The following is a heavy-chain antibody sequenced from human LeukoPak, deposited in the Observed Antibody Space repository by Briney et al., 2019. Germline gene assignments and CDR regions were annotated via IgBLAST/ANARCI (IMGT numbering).Heavy chain of an antibody. V-gene: IGHV3-23*01. CDR1: GFTFSSYA. CDR3: AKEQLDYYGDNESFDY. Sequence: GGSLRLSCAASGFTFSSYAMSWVRQVPGKGLEWVSAISGSGGSTYYADSVKGRFTISRDNSKNTLYLQMNSLRAEDTAVYYCAKEQLDYYGDNESFDYWGQGTLVTVSS. CDR2: ISGSGGST. J-gene: IGHJ4*02. D-gene: IGHD4-17*01.